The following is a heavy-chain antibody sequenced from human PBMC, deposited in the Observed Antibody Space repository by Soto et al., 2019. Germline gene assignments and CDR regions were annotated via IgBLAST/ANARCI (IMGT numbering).Heavy chain of an antibody. V-gene: IGHV1-2*02. Sequence: GASVKVSCKASGYTFTGYYMHWVRQAPGQGLEWMGWTNPNSGDTNYAEKFQGRVTMTRDTSISTAYMEVSSLRSDDTAVYYCALRFLDHWGQGTLVTVSS. CDR3: ALRFLDH. CDR1: GYTFTGYY. D-gene: IGHD4-17*01. CDR2: TNPNSGDT. J-gene: IGHJ4*02.